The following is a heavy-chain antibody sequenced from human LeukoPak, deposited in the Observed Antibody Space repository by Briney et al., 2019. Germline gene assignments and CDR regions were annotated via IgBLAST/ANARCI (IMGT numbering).Heavy chain of an antibody. D-gene: IGHD3-3*02. CDR2: IKQDRSEK. J-gene: IGHJ4*02. Sequence: GGSLRLSCAASGFTFSNYWMSWVRQAPGKGLEWVANIKQDRSEKYYVDSVKGRFTISRDNSKNTLYLQMKTLKAEDTAVYYCARDLHPRLAGFFDYWGQGTLVTVSS. V-gene: IGHV3-7*03. CDR3: ARDLHPRLAGFFDY. CDR1: GFTFSNYW.